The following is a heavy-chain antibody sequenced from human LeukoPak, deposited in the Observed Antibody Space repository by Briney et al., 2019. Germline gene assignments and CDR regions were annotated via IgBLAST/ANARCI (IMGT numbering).Heavy chain of an antibody. J-gene: IGHJ4*02. Sequence: GSLRPSCAASGFTLSSYNMNWVRQAPGKGLEWISYISSSSTTIYYADSVKDRFAISRDNAKNSLYLQMNSLRDEDTAVYYCARDLAVSGSFDYWGQGTLVTVSS. CDR1: GFTLSSYN. CDR3: ARDLAVSGSFDY. D-gene: IGHD6-19*01. V-gene: IGHV3-48*02. CDR2: ISSSSTTI.